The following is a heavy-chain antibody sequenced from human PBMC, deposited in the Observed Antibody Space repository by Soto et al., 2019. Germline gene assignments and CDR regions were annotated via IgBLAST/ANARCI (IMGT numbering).Heavy chain of an antibody. Sequence: QAWGSLRLSCGASGFTFSKYNMHWVRQAPGKGLEWVAVIWFDGSNQYYAGPVQGRFTISRDNSRNTLYLQMNGLRAEDTAVYHCARDLYATYPSDAFNVWGQGASVTVSS. CDR3: ARDLYATYPSDAFNV. D-gene: IGHD2-2*01. CDR1: GFTFSKYN. V-gene: IGHV3-33*01. J-gene: IGHJ3*01. CDR2: IWFDGSNQ.